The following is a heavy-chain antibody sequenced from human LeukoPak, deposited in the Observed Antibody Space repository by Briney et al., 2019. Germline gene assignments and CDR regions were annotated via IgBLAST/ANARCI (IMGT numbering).Heavy chain of an antibody. J-gene: IGHJ1*01. CDR1: GFTFSSYW. D-gene: IGHD3-9*01. CDR2: IKQDGSEK. CDR3: AREGERITIPWEEGFQH. V-gene: IGHV3-7*01. Sequence: GGSLRLSCAASGFTFSSYWMSWVRQAPGKGLEWVANIKQDGSEKYYVDSVKGRFTISRDNAKNSLYLQMNSLRAEDTAVYYCAREGERITIPWEEGFQHWGQGTLVTVSS.